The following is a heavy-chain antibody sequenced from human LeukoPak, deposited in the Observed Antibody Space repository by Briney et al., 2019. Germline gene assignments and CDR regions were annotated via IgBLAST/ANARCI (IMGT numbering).Heavy chain of an antibody. CDR1: GGSFSGYY. D-gene: IGHD6-19*01. CDR3: ARHVSVAVTNFFDY. J-gene: IGHJ4*02. Sequence: PSETLSLTCAVYGGSFSGYYWSWIRQPPGKGLEWIGEINHSGSTNYKPSLKSRVTISVDTSKNQFSLKLSSVTAADTAVYYCARHVSVAVTNFFDYWGQGTLVTVSS. CDR2: INHSGST. V-gene: IGHV4-34*01.